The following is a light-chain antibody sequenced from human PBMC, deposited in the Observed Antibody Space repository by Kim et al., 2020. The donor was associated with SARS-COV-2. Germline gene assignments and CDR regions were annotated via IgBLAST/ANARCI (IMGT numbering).Light chain of an antibody. CDR1: QGINNY. J-gene: IGKJ2*01. CDR2: ATS. V-gene: IGKV1-27*01. CDR3: QKYDSAPHT. Sequence: SASIGDRVTITCRASQGINNYLAWYQQKPGKGPKLVIFATSALQPGVPSRFSGSGSGTDYTLTISSLQPEDFATYYCQKYDSAPHTFGQGTKLEIK.